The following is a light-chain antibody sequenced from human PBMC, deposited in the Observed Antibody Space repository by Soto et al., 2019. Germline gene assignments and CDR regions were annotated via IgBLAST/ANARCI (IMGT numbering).Light chain of an antibody. V-gene: IGKV3-20*01. CDR2: GAS. Sequence: EIVLTQSPGTLSLSPGEPVTLSCRASQTVLSSYVAWYQQKPGQAPRLLIYGASSRATVIPDRFSGSGYGTDFTLTISRLEPEDFGVFYCQQYGNPPQTFGQGTRVEGK. J-gene: IGKJ1*01. CDR1: QTVLSSY. CDR3: QQYGNPPQT.